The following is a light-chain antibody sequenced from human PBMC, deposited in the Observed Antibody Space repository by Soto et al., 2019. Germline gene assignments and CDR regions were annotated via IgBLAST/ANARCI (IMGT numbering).Light chain of an antibody. CDR3: QQYGSSHT. Sequence: EIVLTQSPGTLSLSPGERATLSCRTSQSISSSYLAWYQQKPGQAPRLLIYGASSRATGIPDRFSGSGSGTDFTLTISRLEPEDFAVCYCQQYGSSHTFGQGTKVDIK. CDR2: GAS. V-gene: IGKV3-20*01. J-gene: IGKJ1*01. CDR1: QSISSSY.